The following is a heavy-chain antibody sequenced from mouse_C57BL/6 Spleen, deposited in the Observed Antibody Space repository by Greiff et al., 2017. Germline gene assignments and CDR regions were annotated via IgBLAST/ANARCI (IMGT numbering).Heavy chain of an antibody. CDR1: GYSFTDYN. V-gene: IGHV1-39*01. D-gene: IGHD4-1*01. Sequence: VQLQQSGPELVKPGASVKISCKASGYSFTDYNMHWVKPSNGKSLEWIGVINPNDGTTSYNQKFKGKATLTVDPSSSTAYMQLNSLTSEDSAVYYCAAGRAWFAYWGQGTLVTVSA. CDR2: INPNDGTT. J-gene: IGHJ3*01. CDR3: AAGRAWFAY.